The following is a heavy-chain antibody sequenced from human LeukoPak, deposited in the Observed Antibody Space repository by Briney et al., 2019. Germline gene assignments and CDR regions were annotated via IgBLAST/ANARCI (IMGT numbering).Heavy chain of an antibody. Sequence: SETLSLTCTVSGGSISRYYWSWIGQPPGKRLEWIGYIYYSGSTNYNPSLKSRVTISVDTSKNQFSLKLSSVTAADTAVYYCARGGWSGERPPYYYMDVWGKGTTVTVSS. V-gene: IGHV4-59*01. J-gene: IGHJ6*03. D-gene: IGHD1-1*01. CDR1: GGSISRYY. CDR2: IYYSGST. CDR3: ARGGWSGERPPYYYMDV.